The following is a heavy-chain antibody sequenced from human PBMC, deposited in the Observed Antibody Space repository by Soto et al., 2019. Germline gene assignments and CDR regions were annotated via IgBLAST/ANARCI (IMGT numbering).Heavy chain of an antibody. CDR3: ARIPGTGTYYYYYYMDV. CDR1: GYTFTSYG. D-gene: IGHD1-1*01. J-gene: IGHJ6*03. CDR2: ISAYNGNT. V-gene: IGHV1-18*01. Sequence: ASVKVSCKASGYTFTSYGISWVRQAPGQGLEWMGWISAYNGNTNYAQKLQGRVTMTTDTSTSTAYMELRSLRSDDTAVYYCARIPGTGTYYYYYYMDVWGKGTTVTVS.